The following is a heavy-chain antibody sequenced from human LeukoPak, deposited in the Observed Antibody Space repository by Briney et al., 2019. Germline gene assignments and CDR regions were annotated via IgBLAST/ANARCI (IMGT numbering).Heavy chain of an antibody. J-gene: IGHJ4*02. Sequence: GASVKVSCKASGYTFSAYDINWVRRATGQGLEWMGWLNPKSGNTGYAQKFQGRVTMTRDMSENTVYMELRSLTSEDAAVYFCARYSHLHYDDLTGYFRAFTFWGQGTPVIVSS. CDR1: GYTFSAYD. V-gene: IGHV1-8*01. CDR3: ARYSHLHYDDLTGYFRAFTF. CDR2: LNPKSGNT. D-gene: IGHD3-9*01.